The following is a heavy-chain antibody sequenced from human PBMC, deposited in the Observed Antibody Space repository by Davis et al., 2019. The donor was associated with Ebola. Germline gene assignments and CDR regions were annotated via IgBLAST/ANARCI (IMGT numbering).Heavy chain of an antibody. CDR1: GGSFSGYY. CDR3: ASLKQWLRGDV. V-gene: IGHV4-34*01. J-gene: IGHJ6*02. CDR2: INHSGST. D-gene: IGHD5-12*01. Sequence: SETLSLTCAVYGGSFSGYYWSWIRQPPGKGLEWIGEINHSGSTNYNPSLKNRVTISVDTSKNQFSLKLSSVTAADTAVYYCASLKQWLRGDVWGQGTTVTVSS.